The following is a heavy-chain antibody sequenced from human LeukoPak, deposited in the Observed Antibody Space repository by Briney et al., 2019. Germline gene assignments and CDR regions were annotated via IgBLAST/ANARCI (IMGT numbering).Heavy chain of an antibody. CDR3: ATDSLSMNAFDA. CDR2: ISYVGST. J-gene: IGHJ3*01. V-gene: IGHV4-59*02. Sequence: SLTLSLTSTVAGGCVTTEYWSWIRQPPGKGLEWIGYISYVGSTNYNPSLKSRVTISIDTSKNEVSLMLTSVTAADTAVYYCATDSLSMNAFDAWGQGTMVTVSS. CDR1: GGCVTTEY. D-gene: IGHD3-22*01.